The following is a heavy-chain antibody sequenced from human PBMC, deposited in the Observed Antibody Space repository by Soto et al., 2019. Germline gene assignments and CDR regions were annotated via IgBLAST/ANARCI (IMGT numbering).Heavy chain of an antibody. CDR3: ATVPLVRYYDSSGPPGFDP. CDR2: FDPEDGET. CDR1: GYTLTELS. Sequence: ASVKVSCKVSGYTLTELSIHWVRQAPGKGLEWMGGFDPEDGETIYAQKFQGRVTMTEDTSTDTAYMELSSLRSEDTAVYYCATVPLVRYYDSSGPPGFDPWGQGTLVTVSS. V-gene: IGHV1-24*01. J-gene: IGHJ5*02. D-gene: IGHD3-22*01.